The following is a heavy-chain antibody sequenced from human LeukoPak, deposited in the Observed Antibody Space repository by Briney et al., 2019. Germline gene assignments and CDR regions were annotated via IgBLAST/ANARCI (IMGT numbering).Heavy chain of an antibody. V-gene: IGHV4-34*01. J-gene: IGHJ6*02. CDR1: GGSFSGYY. Sequence: SETLSLTCAVYGGSFSGYYWSWIRQPPGKGLEWIGEINHSGSTNYNPSLKSRVTISVDTSKNQFSLKLSSVTAADTAVYYCARVPLGWYDFWSGYYPDYYYYYGMDVWGQGTTVTVSS. D-gene: IGHD3-3*01. CDR3: ARVPLGWYDFWSGYYPDYYYYYGMDV. CDR2: INHSGST.